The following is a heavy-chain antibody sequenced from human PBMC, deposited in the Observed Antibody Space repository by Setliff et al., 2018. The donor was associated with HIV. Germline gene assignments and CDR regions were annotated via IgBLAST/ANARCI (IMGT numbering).Heavy chain of an antibody. D-gene: IGHD6-19*01. CDR1: GGSISSRSPYY. CDR3: TSGNLRAGLGY. V-gene: IGHV4-39*07. CDR2: IYPGNT. Sequence: TLSLPCSVSGGSISSRSPYYWGWIRQPPGKGLEWIGSIYPGNTYYNPSLKSRVTISVDTSQNQFSLKMSSVTAADTAVYYCTSGNLRAGLGYWGQGTLVTVSS. J-gene: IGHJ4*02.